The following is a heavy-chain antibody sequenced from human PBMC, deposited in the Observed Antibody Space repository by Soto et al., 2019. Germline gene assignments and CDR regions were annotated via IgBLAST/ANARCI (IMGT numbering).Heavy chain of an antibody. CDR1: GGTFSSYA. J-gene: IGHJ6*02. CDR2: IIPIFGTA. Sequence: GASVKVSCKASGGTFSSYAISWVRQAPGQGLEWMGGIIPIFGTANYAQKFQGRVTITADESTSTAYMELSSLRSEDTAVYYCADDSSGPPPASYYYYGMDVWGQGTTVTVSS. CDR3: ADDSSGPPPASYYYYGMDV. D-gene: IGHD3-22*01. V-gene: IGHV1-69*13.